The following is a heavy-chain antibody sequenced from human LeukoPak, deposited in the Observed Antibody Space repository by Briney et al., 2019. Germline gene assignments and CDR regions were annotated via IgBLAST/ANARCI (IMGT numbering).Heavy chain of an antibody. CDR1: GFTFNEYY. J-gene: IGHJ4*02. CDR3: VKKGQADDDGKPD. V-gene: IGHV3-11*01. Sequence: GGPLSLSCAASGFTFNEYYMSWIRQATGKGLEWVSYISRRRSNIYYADSVKRRFTISRDNAKNSLYLQMNDLRPDDTAVYYCVKKGQADDDGKPDWGQGTLVTVSS. CDR2: ISRRRSNI. D-gene: IGHD1-1*01.